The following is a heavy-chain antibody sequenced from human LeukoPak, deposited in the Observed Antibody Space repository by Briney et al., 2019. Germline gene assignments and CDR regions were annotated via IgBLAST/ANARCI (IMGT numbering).Heavy chain of an antibody. CDR2: ISAYNGNT. CDR1: GYTFTSYG. Sequence: GASVKVSCKASGYTFTSYGISWVRQAPGQGLEWMGWISAYNGNTNYAQKLQGRVTMTTDTSTSTAYMELRGLTSDDTAVYYCARGPMGGTTISHKSNYYYHMDVWGEGTTVTVS. V-gene: IGHV1-18*01. J-gene: IGHJ6*03. D-gene: IGHD1-7*01. CDR3: ARGPMGGTTISHKSNYYYHMDV.